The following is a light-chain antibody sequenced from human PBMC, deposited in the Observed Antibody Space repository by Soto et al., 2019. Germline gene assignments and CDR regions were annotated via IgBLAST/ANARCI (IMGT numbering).Light chain of an antibody. V-gene: IGLV2-14*01. Sequence: QSALTQPASVSGSPGQSITIYCTGTSSDVGGYNYVSWYQQHPGKAPKLMIYEVSNRPSGVSNRFSGSKSGNTASLTISGRQAEDEADYYCSSYTSSSTYVFGTGTKVTV. J-gene: IGLJ1*01. CDR3: SSYTSSSTYV. CDR2: EVS. CDR1: SSDVGGYNY.